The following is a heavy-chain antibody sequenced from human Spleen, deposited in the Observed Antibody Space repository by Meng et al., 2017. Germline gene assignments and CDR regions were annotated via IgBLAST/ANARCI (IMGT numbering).Heavy chain of an antibody. Sequence: GGSLRLSCAASGFDFNRCWMSWVRQAPGQGLEWVANIKGDGSDETYVDSVKGRFSISRDNAKNSLYLQMNSLRAEDTALYYCAKAKYYYDSSGSMGAFDIWGQGTMVTVSS. V-gene: IGHV3-7*03. D-gene: IGHD3-22*01. CDR2: IKGDGSDE. CDR3: AKAKYYYDSSGSMGAFDI. CDR1: GFDFNRCW. J-gene: IGHJ3*02.